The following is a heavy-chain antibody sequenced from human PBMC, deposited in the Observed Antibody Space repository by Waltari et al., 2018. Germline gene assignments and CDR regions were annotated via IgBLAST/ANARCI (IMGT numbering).Heavy chain of an antibody. CDR3: ARSHSPLSSHYFDY. CDR1: GVPIVNYY. J-gene: IGHJ4*01. CDR2: IYGSGNP. V-gene: IGHV4-4*08. Sequence: QVQLQESGPGLVQPSETLSLTCTVSGVPIVNYYWSWHRQPPGKGLEWIGFIYGSGNPNYTPSLKNRVTISLNTSKSQLSLALSSVTAADTAVYFCARSHSPLSSHYFDYWGHGTLATVSS. D-gene: IGHD1-26*01.